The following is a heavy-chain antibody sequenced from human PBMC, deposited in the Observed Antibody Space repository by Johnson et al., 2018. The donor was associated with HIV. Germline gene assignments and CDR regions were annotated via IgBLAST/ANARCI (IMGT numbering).Heavy chain of an antibody. CDR1: GFTLSIYG. D-gene: IGHD6-19*01. CDR2: IKQDGNEK. Sequence: LESGGGVVQPGGSLRLSCAASGFTLSIYGMHWVRQAPGKGLEWVANIKQDGNEKYYVDSLTGRFTISRDNAKNSLYLLMNSLRAGDTALYYCARVRRSGWFDNDAFDIWGQGTMVTVSS. V-gene: IGHV3-7*04. CDR3: ARVRRSGWFDNDAFDI. J-gene: IGHJ3*02.